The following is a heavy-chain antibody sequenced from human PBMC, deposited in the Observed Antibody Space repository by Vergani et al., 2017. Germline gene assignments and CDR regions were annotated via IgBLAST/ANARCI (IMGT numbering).Heavy chain of an antibody. V-gene: IGHV1-2*02. J-gene: IGHJ5*02. D-gene: IGHD2-15*01. CDR3: AREVVAATQGLFWFDP. CDR1: GYTFTGYY. CDR2: INPNSGGT. Sequence: QVQLVQSGAEVKKPGASVKVSCKASGYTFTGYYMHWVRQAPGQGLEWMGWINPNSGGTNYAQKFQGRVTMTRDTSISTAYMELSRLRSDDTAVYYCAREVVAATQGLFWFDPWGQGTLVTVSS.